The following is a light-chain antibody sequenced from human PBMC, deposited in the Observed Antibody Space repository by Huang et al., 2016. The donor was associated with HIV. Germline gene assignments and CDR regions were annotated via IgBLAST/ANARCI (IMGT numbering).Light chain of an antibody. Sequence: ELMLTQSPGTLSLSPGESGTLSCRASQSVGSNHLAWYQQKPGQAPRLLIFGASSRATGIPDRFSGSGSGTDVALSITRLEPEDFAVYYCQHYGESPIFGQGTRLDIK. CDR1: QSVGSNH. V-gene: IGKV3-20*01. CDR2: GAS. J-gene: IGKJ5*01. CDR3: QHYGESPI.